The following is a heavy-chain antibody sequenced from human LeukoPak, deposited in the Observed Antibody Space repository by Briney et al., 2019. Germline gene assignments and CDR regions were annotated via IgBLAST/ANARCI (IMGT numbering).Heavy chain of an antibody. J-gene: IGHJ5*02. CDR2: IYYSGST. Sequence: SETLSLTCTVSGGSISSYYWSWIRQPPGKGLEWIGYIYYSGSTNYNPSLKSRVTISVDTSKNQFSLKLSSVTAADTAVYYCVRISSGDIVVVPAAIPNWFDPWGQGTLVTVSS. CDR3: VRISSGDIVVVPAAIPNWFDP. CDR1: GGSISSYY. V-gene: IGHV4-59*01. D-gene: IGHD2-2*02.